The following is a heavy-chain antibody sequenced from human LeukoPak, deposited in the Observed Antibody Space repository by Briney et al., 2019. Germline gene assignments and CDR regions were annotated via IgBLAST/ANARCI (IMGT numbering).Heavy chain of an antibody. CDR3: ARDVSYSGSFPGPFDI. V-gene: IGHV4-59*01. D-gene: IGHD1-26*01. CDR1: GASSSSYY. Sequence: SETLSLTCPVYGASSSSYYCSWIRQPPGKGREWIGYIYYSGSTNYNPSLKSRVTISVDTYKNQFSLKLSSVTAAETGVYYCARDVSYSGSFPGPFDIWGQGTMVTVSS. CDR2: IYYSGST. J-gene: IGHJ3*02.